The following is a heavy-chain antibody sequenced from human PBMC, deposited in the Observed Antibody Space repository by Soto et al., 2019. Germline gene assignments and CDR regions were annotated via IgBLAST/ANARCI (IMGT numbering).Heavy chain of an antibody. CDR3: ARSPYSSGYYYAIDY. CDR1: GYTFTNYG. D-gene: IGHD3-22*01. Sequence: ASVKVSCKASGYTFTNYGISWLRQAPGQGLEWMGWINVYNGNTKYAQKVQGRVTMTRDTSTSTVYMDLSSLRSEDTAVYYCARSPYSSGYYYAIDYWGQGTQVTVSS. CDR2: INVYNGNT. J-gene: IGHJ4*02. V-gene: IGHV1-18*01.